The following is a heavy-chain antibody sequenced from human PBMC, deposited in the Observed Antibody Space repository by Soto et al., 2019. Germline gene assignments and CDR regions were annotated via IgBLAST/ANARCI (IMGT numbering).Heavy chain of an antibody. D-gene: IGHD4-17*01. CDR3: ARATVTTLGHRFDY. CDR1: GGSISSSSYY. V-gene: IGHV4-39*01. CDR2: IYYSGST. J-gene: IGHJ4*02. Sequence: SETLSLTCTVSGGSISSSSYYWCWIRQPPGKGLEWIGSIYYSGSTYYNPSLKSRVTISVDTSKNQFSLKLSSVTAADTAVYYCARATVTTLGHRFDYWGQGTLVTVSS.